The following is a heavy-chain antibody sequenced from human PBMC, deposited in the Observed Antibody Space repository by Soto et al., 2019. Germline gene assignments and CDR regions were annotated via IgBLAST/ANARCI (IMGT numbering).Heavy chain of an antibody. CDR2: IYYSGST. CDR1: GGSVSSGSYY. J-gene: IGHJ4*02. CDR3: ARNMVRGVTTFDY. D-gene: IGHD3-10*01. V-gene: IGHV4-61*01. Sequence: QVQLQESGPGLVKPSETLSLTCTVSGGSVSSGSYYWSWIRQPPGKGLEWIGYIYYSGSTNYNPSLKCRVTISVDTSKSPFSLKLSSVTAADTAVYYFARNMVRGVTTFDYWGQGTLVTVSS.